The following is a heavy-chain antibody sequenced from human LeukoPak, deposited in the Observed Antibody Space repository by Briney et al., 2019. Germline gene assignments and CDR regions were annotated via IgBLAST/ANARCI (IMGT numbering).Heavy chain of an antibody. D-gene: IGHD3-9*01. CDR1: GFTFSSYA. V-gene: IGHV3-30-3*01. CDR3: AXXVPYXXILTGYSXDYFDY. CDR2: IXXXGSNK. Sequence: PGGSLRLSCAASGFTFSSYAMHWVRQAPGKGLEWVAVIXXXGSNKXYAASVXXRFTISRDNSKNTLYLQMNSLRAEDTAVYYCAXXVPYXXILTGYSXDYFDYWGQGTLVTVSS. J-gene: IGHJ4*02.